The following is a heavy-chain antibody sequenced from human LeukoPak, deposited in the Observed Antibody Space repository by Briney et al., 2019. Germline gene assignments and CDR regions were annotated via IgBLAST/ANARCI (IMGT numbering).Heavy chain of an antibody. CDR1: GYTFTGYY. V-gene: IGHV1-2*04. CDR2: ISPNSGGT. CDR3: ARSITMVRGVVVFDY. Sequence: ASVKVSCKASGYTFTGYYMHWVRQAPGQGLEWMGWISPNSGGTNYAQKFQGWVTMTRDTSISTAYMELSRLRSDDTAVYYCARSITMVRGVVVFDYWGQGTLVTVSS. J-gene: IGHJ4*02. D-gene: IGHD3-10*01.